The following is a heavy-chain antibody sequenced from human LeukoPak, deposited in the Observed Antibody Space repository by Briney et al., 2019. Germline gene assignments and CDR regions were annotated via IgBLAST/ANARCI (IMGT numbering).Heavy chain of an antibody. CDR3: TRHSSLGASDSDY. CDR1: GYSFSDHW. CDR2: IYPDDSDT. Sequence: GESLKISCKASGYSFSDHWIGWVRQMPGKGLEWMGIIYPDDSDTKYSPSFQGQVTISADKSISTAYLQWSSLKASDTAMYYCTRHSSLGASDSDYWGQGTLVTVSS. D-gene: IGHD3-16*02. J-gene: IGHJ4*02. V-gene: IGHV5-51*01.